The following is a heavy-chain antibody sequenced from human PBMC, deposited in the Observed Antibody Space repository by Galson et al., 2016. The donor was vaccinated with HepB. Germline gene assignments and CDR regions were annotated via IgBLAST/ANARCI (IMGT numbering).Heavy chain of an antibody. Sequence: SLRLSCAASGFTFSTYAMNWVRQAPGQGLEWVSGISGSGVSTYYADSVKGRFTISRDNSKNTLYLQMNSLRAEDTAVYYCATVSSDAHNREIEWVVGAFDIWGQGTMVTVSS. CDR3: ATVSSDAHNREIEWVVGAFDI. CDR2: ISGSGVST. CDR1: GFTFSTYA. D-gene: IGHD5-24*01. J-gene: IGHJ3*02. V-gene: IGHV3-23*01.